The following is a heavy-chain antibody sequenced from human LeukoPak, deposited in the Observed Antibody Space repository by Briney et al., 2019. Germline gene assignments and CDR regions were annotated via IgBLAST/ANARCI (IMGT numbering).Heavy chain of an antibody. J-gene: IGHJ4*02. CDR3: ARVGSYCSGGSCYSYYFDY. CDR2: IYYSGST. D-gene: IGHD2-15*01. Sequence: KPSETLSLTCTVSGGSISSYYWSWIRQPPGKGLEWIGYIYYSGSTNYNPSLKSRVTISVDTSKNQFSLKLSSVTAADTAVYYCARVGSYCSGGSCYSYYFDYWGQGTLVTVSS. V-gene: IGHV4-59*01. CDR1: GGSISSYY.